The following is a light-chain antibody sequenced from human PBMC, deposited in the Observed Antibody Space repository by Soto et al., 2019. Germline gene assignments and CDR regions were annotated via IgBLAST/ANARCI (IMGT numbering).Light chain of an antibody. J-gene: IGKJ2*01. V-gene: IGKV1-17*01. CDR2: AAS. CDR3: VHDNSYAYY. CDR1: QGIRNE. Sequence: DIQMTQSPSSLSASVGDRVTITCRASQGIRNELGWYQKKSGKAPKRLIYAASSLEGGVPPRFSGSGSGTEFTLSISRLQPEYFATYYGVHDNSYAYYFGQGNKLDIK.